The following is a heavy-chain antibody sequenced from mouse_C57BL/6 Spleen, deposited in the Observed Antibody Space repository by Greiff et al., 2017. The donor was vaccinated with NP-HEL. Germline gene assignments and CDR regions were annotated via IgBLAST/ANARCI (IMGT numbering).Heavy chain of an antibody. D-gene: IGHD2-13*01. CDR2: INPNYGTT. V-gene: IGHV1-39*01. J-gene: IGHJ2*01. CDR1: GYSFTDYN. CDR3: ARGDGLRLYYFDY. Sequence: VQLQQSGPELVKPGASVKISCTASGYSFTDYNMNWVKQSHGKSLEWIGVINPNYGTTSYNQKFKGKATLTVDQSSSTAYMQLNSLTSEDSAVYYCARGDGLRLYYFDYWGQGTTLTVSS.